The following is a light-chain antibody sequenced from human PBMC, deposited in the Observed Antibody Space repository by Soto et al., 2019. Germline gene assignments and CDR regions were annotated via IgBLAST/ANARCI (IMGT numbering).Light chain of an antibody. CDR2: DAS. CDR1: QSVSGW. CDR3: QKYNSAPRT. Sequence: DIQMTQSPSTLSASVGDTVTVTCRASQSVSGWLAWYQQKPGEAPKLLIYDASTLQSGVPSRFSGSGSGTDFTLSINSLQPEDVATYYCQKYNSAPRTFGQGTKVDIK. J-gene: IGKJ1*01. V-gene: IGKV1-27*01.